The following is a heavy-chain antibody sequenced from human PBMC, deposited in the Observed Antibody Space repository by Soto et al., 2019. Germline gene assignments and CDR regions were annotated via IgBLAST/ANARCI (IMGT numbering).Heavy chain of an antibody. CDR1: GGSISSGDYY. V-gene: IGHV4-30-4*01. J-gene: IGHJ4*02. CDR3: ARDRVTASAHFDY. Sequence: SETLSLTCSVSGGSISSGDYYWSWIRQPPGKGLEWIGYIYCSGSTYYNPSLKSRVTISVDTSKNQFSLKLSSVTAADTAVYYCARDRVTASAHFDYWGQGTRVTVSS. CDR2: IYCSGST. D-gene: IGHD2-21*02.